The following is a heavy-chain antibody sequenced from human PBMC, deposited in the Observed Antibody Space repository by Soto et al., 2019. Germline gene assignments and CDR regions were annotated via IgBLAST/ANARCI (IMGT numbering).Heavy chain of an antibody. CDR3: AKVVALSSWYYYYGMDV. CDR1: GFTFSSYA. J-gene: IGHJ6*02. D-gene: IGHD6-13*01. CDR2: ISGSGGST. V-gene: IGHV3-23*01. Sequence: GGSLRLSCAAPGFTFSSYAMSWVRQAPGKGLEWVAAISGSGGSTYYADSVKGRFTISRDNSKNTLYLQMNSLRAEDTAVYYCAKVVALSSWYYYYGMDVWGQGTTVTVSS.